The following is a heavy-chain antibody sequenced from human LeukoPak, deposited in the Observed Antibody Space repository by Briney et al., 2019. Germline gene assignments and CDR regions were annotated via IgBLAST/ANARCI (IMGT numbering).Heavy chain of an antibody. V-gene: IGHV3-30*02. CDR2: IRYDGSDK. J-gene: IGHJ4*02. D-gene: IGHD4-23*01. CDR1: GFTFSRHG. Sequence: GGSLRLSCAASGFTFSRHGMHWVRQAPGKGLEWVAFIRYDGSDKYYADSVKDRFTISRDNSENTLYLQMNSLRSEDTAVYYCATVAHGGNSGGFDYWGQGTLVTVSS. CDR3: ATVAHGGNSGGFDY.